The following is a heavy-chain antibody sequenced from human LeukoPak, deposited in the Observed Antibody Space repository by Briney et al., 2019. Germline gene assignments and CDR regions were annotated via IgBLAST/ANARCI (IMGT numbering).Heavy chain of an antibody. V-gene: IGHV4-39*01. J-gene: IGHJ6*03. CDR1: GGSISSSLYH. Sequence: SETLSLTCSVSGGSISSSLYHWGWLRQPPGKGLEWIGNVFHSGNTYSIPSLQSRVAFSVDTSKNQFSLKLTSVTATDTAVYYCARQIVGTSWNYYYSYIDVWGKGTSVSVSS. CDR2: VFHSGNT. CDR3: ARQIVGTSWNYYYSYIDV. D-gene: IGHD1-1*01.